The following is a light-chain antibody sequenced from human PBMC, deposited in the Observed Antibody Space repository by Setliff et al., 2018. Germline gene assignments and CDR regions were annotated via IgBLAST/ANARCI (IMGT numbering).Light chain of an antibody. V-gene: IGLV2-14*03. CDR1: SSDIGAYDY. J-gene: IGLJ1*01. CDR2: DVS. CDR3: SSYAGTITFGV. Sequence: QSVLTQPASVSGSPGQSITIYCIGSSSDIGAYDYVAWYQQHPGKAPKLMIYDVSHRPSGVSHRFSASKSGNTASLTISGLQVEDEADYYCSSYAGTITFGVFGTGTKVTVL.